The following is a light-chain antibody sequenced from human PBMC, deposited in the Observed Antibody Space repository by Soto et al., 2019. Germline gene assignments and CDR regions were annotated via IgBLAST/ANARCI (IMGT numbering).Light chain of an antibody. CDR1: QSISSY. Sequence: DLQMTQSPSSLSASVGDRVTITCRASQSISSYLNWYQQKPGEAPKILIYAASTLQSGVPSRFRGRGSGPDFSLTISSLQPEDFATYYCQQPFSAPVTFGQGTRLELK. J-gene: IGKJ2*01. CDR2: AAS. CDR3: QQPFSAPVT. V-gene: IGKV1-39*01.